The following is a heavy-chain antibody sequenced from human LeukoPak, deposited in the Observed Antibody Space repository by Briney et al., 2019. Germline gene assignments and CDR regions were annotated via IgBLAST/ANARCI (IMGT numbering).Heavy chain of an antibody. CDR2: KTDGGTT. CDR3: TTATVTTLFDY. J-gene: IGHJ4*02. D-gene: IGHD4-17*01. CDR1: GFTFSNAW. Sequence: PGGSLRLSCAASGFTFSNAWMGWVRQAPGKGLEWVGRKTDGGTTDYAAPVKGRFTISRDDSKNTLYLQMNSLKTEDTAVYYCTTATVTTLFDYWGQGTRVTVSS. V-gene: IGHV3-15*01.